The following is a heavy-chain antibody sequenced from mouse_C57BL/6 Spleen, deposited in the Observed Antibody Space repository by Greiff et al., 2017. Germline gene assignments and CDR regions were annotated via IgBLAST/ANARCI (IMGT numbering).Heavy chain of an antibody. CDR2: FYPGDGDT. D-gene: IGHD2-12*01. J-gene: IGHJ2*01. Sequence: VQLQQSGPELVKPGASVKISCKASGYAFSSSWMNWVKQRPGKGLEWIGRFYPGDGDTNYNGKFKGKATLTADKSSSTAYMQLSSLTSEDSAVYFCARPVTRGYFDYWGQGTTLTGSA. CDR1: GYAFSSSW. CDR3: ARPVTRGYFDY. V-gene: IGHV1-82*01.